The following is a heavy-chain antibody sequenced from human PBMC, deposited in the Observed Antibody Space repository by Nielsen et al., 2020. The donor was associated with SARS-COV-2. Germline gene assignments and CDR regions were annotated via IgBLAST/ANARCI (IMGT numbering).Heavy chain of an antibody. J-gene: IGHJ4*02. CDR3: ARDPPTTNNSSSRPGSVDY. D-gene: IGHD6-13*01. V-gene: IGHV7-4-1*02. Sequence: ASVKVSCKASGYTFTSYAMNWVRQAPGQGLEWMGWINTNTGNPTYAQGFTGRFVFSLDTSVSTAYLQISSLKAEDTAVYYCARDPPTTNNSSSRPGSVDYWGQGTLVTVSS. CDR2: INTNTGNP. CDR1: GYTFTSYA.